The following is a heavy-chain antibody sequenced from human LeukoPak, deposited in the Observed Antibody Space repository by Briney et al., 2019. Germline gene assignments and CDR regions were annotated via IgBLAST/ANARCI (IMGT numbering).Heavy chain of an antibody. J-gene: IGHJ4*02. Sequence: SETLSLTCTVSGGSISSSSYYWGWIRQPPGKGLEWIGSIYYSGSTYYNPSLKSRVTISVDTSKNQFSLKLSSVTAADTAVYYCARRRHYYGSGSPFDYWGQGTLVTVSS. CDR3: ARRRHYYGSGSPFDY. D-gene: IGHD3-10*01. CDR1: GGSISSSSYY. CDR2: IYYSGST. V-gene: IGHV4-39*01.